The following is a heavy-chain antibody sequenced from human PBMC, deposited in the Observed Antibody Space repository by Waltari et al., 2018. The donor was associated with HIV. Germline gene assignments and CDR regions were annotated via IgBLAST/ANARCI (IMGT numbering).Heavy chain of an antibody. CDR3: ARHDWRGSDGYDV. CDR2: VYYSGNT. Sequence: QLQLQESGPGLVKPSETLSLTCTVSNGSITNANHYWGWIRRPPGKGLEWIGIVYYSGNTYYNTALRSRVTISVDTSKSQFSLRLNSVTAADTAVYYCARHDWRGSDGYDVWGRGTMVTVSS. V-gene: IGHV4-39*01. J-gene: IGHJ3*01. CDR1: NGSITNANHY. D-gene: IGHD3-3*01.